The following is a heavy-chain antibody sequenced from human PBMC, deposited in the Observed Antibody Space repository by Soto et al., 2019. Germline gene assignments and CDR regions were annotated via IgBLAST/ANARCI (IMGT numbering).Heavy chain of an antibody. CDR1: GCAFSSYG. D-gene: IGHD3-3*01. CDR3: AKGDYDFWSGPSGFDP. V-gene: IGHV3-30*18. CDR2: ISYDGSNK. J-gene: IGHJ5*02. Sequence: PGGSLRLSCAASGCAFSSYGMHWFRQAPCKGLEWVAVISYDGSNKYYADSVKGRFTISRDNSKNTLYLQMNSLRAEDTAVYYCAKGDYDFWSGPSGFDPWGQGTLVTLSS.